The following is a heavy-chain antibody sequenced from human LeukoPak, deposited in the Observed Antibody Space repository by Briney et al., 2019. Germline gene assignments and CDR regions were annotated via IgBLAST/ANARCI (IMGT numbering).Heavy chain of an antibody. V-gene: IGHV4-30-4*01. J-gene: IGHJ6*02. CDR1: GGSISSGDYY. D-gene: IGHD2-15*01. CDR3: ARALFYSRDYYGMDV. Sequence: PSQTLSLTCTVSGGSISSGDYYWSWIRQPPGKGLEWIGYIYYSGSTYYNPSLKSRVTISVDTSKNQFSLKLSSVTAADTAVYYCARALFYSRDYYGMDVWGQGTTVTVSS. CDR2: IYYSGST.